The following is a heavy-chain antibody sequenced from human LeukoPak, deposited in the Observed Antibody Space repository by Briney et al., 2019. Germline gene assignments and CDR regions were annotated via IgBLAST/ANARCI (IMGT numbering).Heavy chain of an antibody. CDR1: GGSISSSSYY. V-gene: IGHV4-39*01. J-gene: IGHJ5*02. CDR2: IYYSGST. D-gene: IGHD3-9*01. CDR3: ARALEYYDFLTGYYPRWFDP. Sequence: PSETLSLTCTVSGGSISSSSYYWGWIRQPPGKGLEWIGSIYYSGSTYYNPSLKSRVTISVDTSKNQFSLKLSSVTAADTAVYYCARALEYYDFLTGYYPRWFDPWGQGTLVTVSS.